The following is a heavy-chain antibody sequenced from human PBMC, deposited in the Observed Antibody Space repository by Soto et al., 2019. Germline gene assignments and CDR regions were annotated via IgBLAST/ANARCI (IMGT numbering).Heavy chain of an antibody. J-gene: IGHJ4*02. CDR2: IYYSGST. V-gene: IGHV4-30-4*01. D-gene: IGHD3-9*01. CDR3: ARDTLTGYYRPYFDY. CDR1: GGSISSGDYY. Sequence: SETLSLTCTVSGGSISSGDYYWSWIRQPPGKGLEWIGYIYYSGSTYYNPSLKSRVTISVDTSRNQFSLKLSPVTAADTAVYYCARDTLTGYYRPYFDYWGQGTLVTVSS.